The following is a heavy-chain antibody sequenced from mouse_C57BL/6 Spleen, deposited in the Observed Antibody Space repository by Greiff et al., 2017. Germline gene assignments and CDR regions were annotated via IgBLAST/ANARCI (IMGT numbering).Heavy chain of an antibody. Sequence: QVQLQQPGAELVRPGSSVKLSCKASGYTFTSYWMHWVKQRPIQGLEWIGNIDPSDSETHYNQKFKDKATLTVDKSSSTAYMQLSSLTSEDSAVYYCARGEGCLRGYAMDYWGQGTSVTVSS. J-gene: IGHJ4*01. V-gene: IGHV1-52*01. CDR2: IDPSDSET. D-gene: IGHD3-1*01. CDR1: GYTFTSYW. CDR3: ARGEGCLRGYAMDY.